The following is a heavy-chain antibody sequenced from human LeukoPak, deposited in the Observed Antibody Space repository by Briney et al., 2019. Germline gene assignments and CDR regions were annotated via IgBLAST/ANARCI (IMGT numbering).Heavy chain of an antibody. V-gene: IGHV1-69*06. D-gene: IGHD3-9*01. CDR2: IIPLFGAP. J-gene: IGHJ4*02. CDR1: GGPLNTYV. CDR3: TMGPTASLGRPFER. Sequence: SVTVSCKASGGPLNTYVIDWVRQAPGHGLEWMGRIIPLFGAPSYAQRFQGNVTISADKSTDTTYMELTRLTSEDTAVYYCTMGPTASLGRPFERWGQGTLVTVSS.